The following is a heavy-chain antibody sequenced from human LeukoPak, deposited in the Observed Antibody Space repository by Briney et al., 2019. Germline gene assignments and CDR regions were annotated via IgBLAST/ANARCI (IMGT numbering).Heavy chain of an antibody. CDR2: ISYDGSNK. CDR3: ARDRGGAYYYGSGSYWDY. D-gene: IGHD3-10*01. J-gene: IGHJ4*02. V-gene: IGHV3-30*19. CDR1: GFTFSSYG. Sequence: GGSLRLSCAASGFTFSSYGMHWVRQAPGKGLEWVAVISYDGSNKYYADSVKGRFTISRDNSKNTLYLQMNSLRAEDTAVYYCARDRGGAYYYGSGSYWDYWGQGTLVTVSS.